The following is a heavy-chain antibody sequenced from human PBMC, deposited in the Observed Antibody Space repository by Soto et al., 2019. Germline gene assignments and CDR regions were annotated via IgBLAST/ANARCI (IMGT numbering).Heavy chain of an antibody. Sequence: SETLSLTCTVSGGSVSSGSYYWSWIRQPPGKGLEWIGYIYYSGSTDYNPSLKSRVTISVDTSKNQFSLKLSSVTAADTAVYYCARVRYYDSSGYYFSRTRPKTKKKYHFDYWGQGTLVTVSS. CDR2: IYYSGST. V-gene: IGHV4-61*01. J-gene: IGHJ4*02. D-gene: IGHD3-22*01. CDR1: GGSVSSGSYY. CDR3: ARVRYYDSSGYYFSRTRPKTKKKYHFDY.